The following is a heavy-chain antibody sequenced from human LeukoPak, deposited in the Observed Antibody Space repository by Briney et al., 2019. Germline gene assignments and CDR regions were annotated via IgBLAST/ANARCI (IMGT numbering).Heavy chain of an antibody. Sequence: GGSLRLSCAASGFTFSSYGMSWVRQAPGKGLEWVSAISGSGGSTYYADSVKGRFTISRDNSKNTLYLQMNSLRAEDTAVYYCAKDLGYYDSSGYFSYWGQGTLVTVSS. V-gene: IGHV3-23*01. CDR2: ISGSGGST. D-gene: IGHD3-22*01. CDR1: GFTFSSYG. CDR3: AKDLGYYDSSGYFSY. J-gene: IGHJ4*02.